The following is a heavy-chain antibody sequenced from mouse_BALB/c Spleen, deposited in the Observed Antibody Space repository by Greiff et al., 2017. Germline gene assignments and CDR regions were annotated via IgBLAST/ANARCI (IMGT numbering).Heavy chain of an antibody. V-gene: IGHV1S137*01. CDR2: ISTYYGDA. CDR1: GYTFTDYA. J-gene: IGHJ4*01. Sequence: VKLMESGAELVRPGVSVKISCKGSGYTFTDYAMHWVKQSHAKSLEWIGVISTYYGDASYNQKFKGKATMTVDKSSSTAYMELARLTSEDSAIYYCARGYGNYGAYAMDYWGQGTSVTVSS. D-gene: IGHD2-10*02. CDR3: ARGYGNYGAYAMDY.